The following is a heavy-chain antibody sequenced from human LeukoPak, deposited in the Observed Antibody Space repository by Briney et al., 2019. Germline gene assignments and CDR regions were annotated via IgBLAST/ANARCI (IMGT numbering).Heavy chain of an antibody. D-gene: IGHD1-26*01. J-gene: IGHJ3*02. CDR2: IKQDGSEK. CDR3: ARGGSYLSAFDI. CDR1: GYSFSSYW. V-gene: IGHV3-7*03. Sequence: GESLKISCKGSGYSFSSYWMSWVRQAPGKGLEWVANIKQDGSEKYYVDSVKGRFTVSRDNSKNTLYLRMNSLRAEDTAVYYCARGGSYLSAFDIWGQGTMVTVSS.